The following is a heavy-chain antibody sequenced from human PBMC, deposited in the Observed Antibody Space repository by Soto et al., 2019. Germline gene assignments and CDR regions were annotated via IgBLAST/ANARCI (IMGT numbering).Heavy chain of an antibody. Sequence: QVQLVQSGAEVKKPGASVKVSCKASGYTFTSSYIHWVRQAPGQGLEWMAIINPMGGSTNYAQKFQGRVTVTMDTSASTVYMELCSLRSEDTAVYYCGRGLFTGDYWGQGTLVTVSS. CDR3: GRGLFTGDY. J-gene: IGHJ4*02. CDR1: GYTFTSSY. CDR2: INPMGGST. D-gene: IGHD3-16*01. V-gene: IGHV1-46*03.